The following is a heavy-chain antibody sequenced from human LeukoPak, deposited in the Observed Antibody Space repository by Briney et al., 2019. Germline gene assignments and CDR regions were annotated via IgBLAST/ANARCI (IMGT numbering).Heavy chain of an antibody. CDR3: TRMSIEAPGLPDL. CDR1: GFTLSSYC. Sequence: QPGGSLRLSCAASGFTLSSYCMHWVRQAPGKGLVWASCLCPDGSSTTSADSVKGRFTISRDNAKNTLYLQIKSLRADDTAVYYCTRMSIEAPGLPDLWGQGNRVIVSS. V-gene: IGHV3-74*01. J-gene: IGHJ5*02. D-gene: IGHD6-13*01. CDR2: LCPDGSST.